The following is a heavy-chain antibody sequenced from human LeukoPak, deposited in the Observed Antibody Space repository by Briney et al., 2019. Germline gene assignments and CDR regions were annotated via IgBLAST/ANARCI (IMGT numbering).Heavy chain of an antibody. CDR3: ARHPLRYSSSWYRGWFDP. V-gene: IGHV4-34*01. CDR2: INHSGST. CDR1: GGSFSGYY. J-gene: IGHJ5*02. D-gene: IGHD6-13*01. Sequence: SETLSLTCAVYGGSFSGYYWSWIRQPPGKGLEWIGEINHSGSTTYNQSLKRRVTISVDQSKNQFSLKLSPVTAADTAVYYCARHPLRYSSSWYRGWFDPWGQGTLVTVSS.